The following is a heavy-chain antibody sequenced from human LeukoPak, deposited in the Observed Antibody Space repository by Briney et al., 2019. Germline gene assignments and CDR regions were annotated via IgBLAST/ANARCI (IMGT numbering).Heavy chain of an antibody. V-gene: IGHV1-2*02. CDR2: INPNTGDP. J-gene: IGHJ6*03. D-gene: IGHD3-10*01. CDR1: GYTFTGNY. CDR3: ARNYGSGSYYDYYSYYMAV. Sequence: ASGKVSCKASGYTFTGNYIRWVRQAPGHGHGWMGWINPNTGDPNSAQNVQGKVSMTRDTSTSTAYLELSRLRSDDTAVYYCARNYGSGSYYDYYSYYMAVWGKGTTVTIYS.